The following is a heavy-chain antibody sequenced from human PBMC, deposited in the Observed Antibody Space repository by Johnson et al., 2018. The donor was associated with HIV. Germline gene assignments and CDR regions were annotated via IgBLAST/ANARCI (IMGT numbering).Heavy chain of an antibody. V-gene: IGHV3-30*04. D-gene: IGHD2-21*01. Sequence: QVQLVESGGGVVQPGRSLRLSCAASGFTFSSYAMHWVRQAPGKGLEWVAVISYDGSNKYYADSVKGRFTISRDNSKNPLYLQMNSLRAEDTAVYYCARAGVVFSTASHDAFDIWGQGTMVTVSS. CDR3: ARAGVVFSTASHDAFDI. J-gene: IGHJ3*02. CDR2: ISYDGSNK. CDR1: GFTFSSYA.